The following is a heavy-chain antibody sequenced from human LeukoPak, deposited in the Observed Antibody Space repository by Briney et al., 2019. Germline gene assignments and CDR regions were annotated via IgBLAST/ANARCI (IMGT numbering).Heavy chain of an antibody. CDR3: ARVSPESSGYPRGYFDY. D-gene: IGHD3-22*01. CDR1: GFSVSNTY. J-gene: IGHJ4*02. V-gene: IGHV3-66*01. Sequence: PGGSLRLSCAASGFSVSNTYMSWVRQAPGKGLEWVSVLYTDGTTYYADSVKGRFTISRDNSKNTLSLQMNSLRAEDTAVYYCARVSPESSGYPRGYFDYWGQGTLVTVSS. CDR2: LYTDGTT.